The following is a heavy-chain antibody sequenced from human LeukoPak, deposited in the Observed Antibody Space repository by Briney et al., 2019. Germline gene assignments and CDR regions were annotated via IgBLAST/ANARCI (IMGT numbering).Heavy chain of an antibody. CDR2: IYYSGST. CDR3: ARDRVGATDYFDY. V-gene: IGHV4-39*02. CDR1: GGSISSSSYY. Sequence: SETLSLTCTVSGGSISSSSYYWGWIRQPPGKGLEWIGSIYYSGSTYYNPSLKSRVTMSVDTSKNQFSLKLSSVTAADTAVYYCARDRVGATDYFDYWGQGTLVTVSS. D-gene: IGHD1-26*01. J-gene: IGHJ4*02.